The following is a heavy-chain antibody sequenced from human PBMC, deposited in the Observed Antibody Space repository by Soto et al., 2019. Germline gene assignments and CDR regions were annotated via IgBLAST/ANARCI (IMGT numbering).Heavy chain of an antibody. J-gene: IGHJ4*02. V-gene: IGHV2-5*02. CDR3: AHRTQAAAGFPY. Sequence: SGPTLVNPTQTLTLTCTFSGFSLSTSEVAVGWIRRPPGEALEWLALIYWDDDKRYNPSLENRLTIAKYTSQNQVVLRMTNMAPVDTATYYCAHRTQAAAGFPYWGQGTLVTVSS. CDR2: IYWDDDK. CDR1: GFSLSTSEVA. D-gene: IGHD6-13*01.